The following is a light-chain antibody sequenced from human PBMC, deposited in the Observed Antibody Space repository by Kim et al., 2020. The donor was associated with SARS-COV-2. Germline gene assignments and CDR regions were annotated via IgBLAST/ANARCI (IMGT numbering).Light chain of an antibody. CDR1: QSISSW. Sequence: GDRVTIICRASQSISSWLAWYQQKPGKAPKLLIYDASSLESRLPSRFTASGSGTEFTLTISSLPPDDFATYYCQQYNSYPWTFGQGTKVDI. V-gene: IGKV1-5*02. CDR2: DAS. J-gene: IGKJ1*01. CDR3: QQYNSYPWT.